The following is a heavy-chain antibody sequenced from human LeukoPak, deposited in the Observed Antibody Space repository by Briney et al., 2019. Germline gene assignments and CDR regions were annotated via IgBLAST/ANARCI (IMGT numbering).Heavy chain of an antibody. CDR1: AYSITRGYY. Sequence: SETLSLTCTVFAYSITRGYYWSGIRQPPGEGLEWIGEINHSGSTNYNPSLKSRVTISVDTSKKQFSLKLSSVTAADTAVYYCARGTQLYCSSTSCYGVRAPRIYYYYYYMDVWGKGTTVTVSS. J-gene: IGHJ6*03. CDR2: INHSGST. D-gene: IGHD2-2*01. V-gene: IGHV4-34*01. CDR3: ARGTQLYCSSTSCYGVRAPRIYYYYYYMDV.